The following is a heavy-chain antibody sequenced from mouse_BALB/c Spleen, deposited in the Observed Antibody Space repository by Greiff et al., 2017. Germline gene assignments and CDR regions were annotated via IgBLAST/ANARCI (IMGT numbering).Heavy chain of an antibody. CDR2: ISSGSSTI. V-gene: IGHV5-17*02. Sequence: EVKLVESGGGLVQPGGSRKLSCAASGFTFSSFGMHWVRQAPEKGLEWVAYISSGSSTIYYADTVKGRFTISRDNPKNTLFLQMTSLRSEDTAMYYCAREEDYGGFAYWGQGTLVTVSA. CDR1: GFTFSSFG. CDR3: AREEDYGGFAY. J-gene: IGHJ3*01. D-gene: IGHD2-4*01.